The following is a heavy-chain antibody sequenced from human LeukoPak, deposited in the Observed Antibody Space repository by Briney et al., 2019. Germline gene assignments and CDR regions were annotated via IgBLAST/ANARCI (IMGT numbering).Heavy chain of an antibody. Sequence: PSETLSLTCTVSDGSISSDRFYWTWVRQPAGKGLEWIGRIKGSTTNYNPSLKSRVNISVDTSTNQFSLKLNSLTAADTAVYYCARVPDWTYAADYWGQGTLVTVSS. D-gene: IGHD3/OR15-3a*01. CDR1: DGSISSDRFY. V-gene: IGHV4-61*02. CDR2: IKGSTT. J-gene: IGHJ4*02. CDR3: ARVPDWTYAADY.